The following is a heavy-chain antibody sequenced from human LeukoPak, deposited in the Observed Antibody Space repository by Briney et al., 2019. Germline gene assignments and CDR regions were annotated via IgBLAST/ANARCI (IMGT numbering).Heavy chain of an antibody. V-gene: IGHV4-59*12. Sequence: SETLSLTCTLSGCSISTYYWSWIRQPPGKGLEWIGYIYHSGSTNYNPSLKSRVTISVDTSKNQFSLKLSSVTAADTAVYYCARGPSSSWYGPWFDPWGQGTLVTVSS. D-gene: IGHD6-13*01. J-gene: IGHJ5*02. CDR1: GCSISTYY. CDR2: IYHSGST. CDR3: ARGPSSSWYGPWFDP.